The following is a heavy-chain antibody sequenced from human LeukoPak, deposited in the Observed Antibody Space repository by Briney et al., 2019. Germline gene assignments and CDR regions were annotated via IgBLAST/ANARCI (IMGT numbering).Heavy chain of an antibody. CDR1: GYTLTELS. J-gene: IGHJ3*02. CDR2: FDPEDGET. V-gene: IGHV1-24*01. D-gene: IGHD4-17*01. Sequence: ASVKVSCKVSGYTLTELSMHWVRQAPGKGLEWMGGFDPEDGETIYAQKFQGRVTMTEDTSTDTAYMELSSLRSEDTAVYYCATGTTVTTGGAFDIWGQGTMVTVSS. CDR3: ATGTTVTTGGAFDI.